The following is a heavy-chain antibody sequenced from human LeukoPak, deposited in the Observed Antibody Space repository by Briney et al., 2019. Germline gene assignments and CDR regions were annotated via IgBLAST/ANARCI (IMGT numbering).Heavy chain of an antibody. CDR2: VYYTGST. J-gene: IGHJ4*02. Sequence: SETLSLTCTVSGGSISSYYWSWIRQPPGKGLEWIGYVYYTGSTNYNPSLKSRVTISIDTSKNQFSLKLSSVTAADTAVYYCATSSDTASAYWGQGTLVTVSS. V-gene: IGHV4-59*08. CDR1: GGSISSYY. CDR3: ATSSDTASAY. D-gene: IGHD5-18*01.